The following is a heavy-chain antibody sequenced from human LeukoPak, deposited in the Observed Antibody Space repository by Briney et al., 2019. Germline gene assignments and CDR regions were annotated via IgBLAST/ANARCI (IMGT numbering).Heavy chain of an antibody. CDR2: VYYTGST. J-gene: IGHJ4*02. Sequence: SETLSLTCTVSGGSISSYYWSWIRQPPGKGLEWIGYVYYTGSTNYNPSLKSRVTISIDTSKNQFSLKLSSVTAADTAVYYCATSSDTASAYWGQGTLVTVSS. V-gene: IGHV4-59*08. CDR1: GGSISSYY. CDR3: ATSSDTASAY. D-gene: IGHD5-18*01.